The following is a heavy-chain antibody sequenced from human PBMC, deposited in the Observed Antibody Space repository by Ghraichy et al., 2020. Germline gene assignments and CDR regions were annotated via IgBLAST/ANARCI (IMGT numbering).Heavy chain of an antibody. Sequence: SETLSLTCTVSGGSISSYYWSWIRQPPGKGLEWIGYIYYSGSTNYNPSLKSRVTISVDTSKNQFSLKLSSVTAADTAVYYCARYVPEPGDRWFDPWGQGTLVTVSS. CDR2: IYYSGST. D-gene: IGHD1-14*01. CDR1: GGSISSYY. V-gene: IGHV4-59*01. CDR3: ARYVPEPGDRWFDP. J-gene: IGHJ5*02.